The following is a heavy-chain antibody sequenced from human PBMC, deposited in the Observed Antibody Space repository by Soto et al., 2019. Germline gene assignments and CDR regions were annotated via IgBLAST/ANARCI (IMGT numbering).Heavy chain of an antibody. J-gene: IGHJ3*02. CDR3: AAFSRFGVAADAFDI. CDR1: GFTFTSSA. D-gene: IGHD3-3*01. CDR2: IVVGSGNT. V-gene: IGHV1-58*02. Sequence: SVKVSCKASGFTFTSSAMQWVRQARGQRLERIGWIVVGSGNTNYAQKFQERVTITRDMSTSTAYMELSSLRSEDTAVYYCAAFSRFGVAADAFDIWGQGTMVTVSS.